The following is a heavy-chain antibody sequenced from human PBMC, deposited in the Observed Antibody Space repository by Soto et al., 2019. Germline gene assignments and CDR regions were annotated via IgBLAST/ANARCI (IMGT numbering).Heavy chain of an antibody. V-gene: IGHV1-69*13. Sequence: GASVKVPFTASVGTFSSYAIIWVRQAPGQGLEWMGGIIPIFGTANYAQKFQGRVTITADESTSTAYMELSSLRSEDTAVYYCAGDDTAMADYYYYGMDVWGQGTTVNVSS. CDR1: VGTFSSYA. CDR2: IIPIFGTA. J-gene: IGHJ6*02. D-gene: IGHD5-18*01. CDR3: AGDDTAMADYYYYGMDV.